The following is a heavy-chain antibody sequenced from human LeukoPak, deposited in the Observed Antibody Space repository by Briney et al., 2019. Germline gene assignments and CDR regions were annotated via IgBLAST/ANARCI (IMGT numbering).Heavy chain of an antibody. CDR3: ARDNRYSSGWANPILGHDAFDI. J-gene: IGHJ3*02. Sequence: ASVKVSCKASGYTFTGYYMHWVRQAPGQGLEWMGWINPNSGGTNYAQKFQGRVTMTRDTSISTAYMELSRLRSDDTAVYYCARDNRYSSGWANPILGHDAFDIWGQGTMVTVSS. D-gene: IGHD6-19*01. V-gene: IGHV1-2*02. CDR2: INPNSGGT. CDR1: GYTFTGYY.